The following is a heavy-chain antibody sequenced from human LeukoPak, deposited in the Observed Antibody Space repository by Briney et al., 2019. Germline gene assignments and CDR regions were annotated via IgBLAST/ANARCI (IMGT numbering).Heavy chain of an antibody. CDR1: GYSFTSYW. Sequence: GEALEISCRGSGYSFTSYWNGWVRQMPGKGLEGRVINYPDCSYTRYSPSFEGQVTLSADKSIRTAYLQWSSLKASDTARYYCARRKRYCSSTSCPLYSYGMDVWGKGTTVTVSS. CDR3: ARRKRYCSSTSCPLYSYGMDV. V-gene: IGHV5-51*01. J-gene: IGHJ6*04. CDR2: NYPDCSYT. D-gene: IGHD2-2*01.